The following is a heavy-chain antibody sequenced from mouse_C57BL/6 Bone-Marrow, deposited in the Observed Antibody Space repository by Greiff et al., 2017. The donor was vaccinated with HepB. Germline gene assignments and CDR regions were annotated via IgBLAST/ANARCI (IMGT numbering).Heavy chain of an antibody. Sequence: VQLQQSGAELVRPGASVKLSCKASGYTFTDYYINWVKQRPGQGLEWIARIYPGSGNTYYNEKFKGKATLTAEKSSSTAYMQLSSLTSEDSAVYFCARLRGVYYGYDSAMDYWGQGTSVTVSS. J-gene: IGHJ4*01. CDR2: IYPGSGNT. CDR1: GYTFTDYY. CDR3: ARLRGVYYGYDSAMDY. V-gene: IGHV1-76*01. D-gene: IGHD2-2*01.